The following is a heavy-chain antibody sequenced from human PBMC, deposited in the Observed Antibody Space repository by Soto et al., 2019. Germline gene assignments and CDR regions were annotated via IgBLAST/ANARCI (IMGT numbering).Heavy chain of an antibody. CDR1: GGTFSSYA. Sequence: SVKVSCKXSGGTFSSYAISWVRQAPGQGLEWMGGIIPIFGTANYAQKFQGRVTITADESTSTAYMELSSLRSEDTAVYYCARGGRSAGYCSGGSCYDLSYWGQGTLVTVSS. J-gene: IGHJ4*02. V-gene: IGHV1-69*13. D-gene: IGHD2-15*01. CDR3: ARGGRSAGYCSGGSCYDLSY. CDR2: IIPIFGTA.